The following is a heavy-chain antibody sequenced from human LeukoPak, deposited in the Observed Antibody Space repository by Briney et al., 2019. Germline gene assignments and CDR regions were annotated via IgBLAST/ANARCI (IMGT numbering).Heavy chain of an antibody. D-gene: IGHD5-18*01. V-gene: IGHV4-59*06. CDR1: GGSISSYY. J-gene: IGHJ6*02. Sequence: SETLSLTCTVSGGSISSYYWSWISQHPGKGLEWIGYIYYSGSTYYNPSLKSRVTISVDTSKNQFSLKLSSVTAADTAVYYCARDVADTAMVRPYGMDVWGQGTTVTVSS. CDR2: IYYSGST. CDR3: ARDVADTAMVRPYGMDV.